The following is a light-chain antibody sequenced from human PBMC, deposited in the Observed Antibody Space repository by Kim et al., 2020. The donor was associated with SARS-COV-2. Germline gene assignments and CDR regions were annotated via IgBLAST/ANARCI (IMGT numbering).Light chain of an antibody. Sequence: DIQMTQSPSTLSASVGDRVTITCWASQSVSSWLAWYQQKPGKAPKLLIYKASTLEGGVPSRFSGRGSGTEFTLTINSLQPDDFATYSCQQYDSHPYTFGQGTKLEIK. CDR3: QQYDSHPYT. J-gene: IGKJ2*01. CDR1: QSVSSW. CDR2: KAS. V-gene: IGKV1-5*03.